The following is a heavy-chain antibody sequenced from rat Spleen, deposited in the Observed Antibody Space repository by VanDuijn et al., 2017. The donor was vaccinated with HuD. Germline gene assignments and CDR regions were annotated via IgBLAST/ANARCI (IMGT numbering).Heavy chain of an antibody. D-gene: IGHD5-1*01. CDR2: ITYDGGST. Sequence: EVQLVESGGGLVQPGGSLKLSCVASGFTFNNYWMTWIRQAPGKGLEWVASITYDGGSTYYRDSVKGRFTISRDNAKSSLYLQMDSLRSEDTATYYCAKDNWEPPYFDYWGQGVMVTVSS. CDR3: AKDNWEPPYFDY. CDR1: GFTFNNYW. V-gene: IGHV5-31*01. J-gene: IGHJ2*01.